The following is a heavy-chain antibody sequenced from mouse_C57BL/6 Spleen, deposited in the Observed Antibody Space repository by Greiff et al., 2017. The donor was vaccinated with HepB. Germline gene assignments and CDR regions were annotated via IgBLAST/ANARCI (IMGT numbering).Heavy chain of an antibody. J-gene: IGHJ3*01. V-gene: IGHV1-82*01. CDR3: ARSFLLLDETY. Sequence: QVQLQQSGPELVKPGASVKISCKASGYAFSSSWMNWVKQRPGKGLEWIGRIYPGDGDTTYNGKFKGKATLTADKSSSTAYMHLSSLTSEDSAVYFRARSFLLLDETYWGQRTLVTVSA. CDR1: GYAFSSSW. CDR2: IYPGDGDT. D-gene: IGHD1-1*01.